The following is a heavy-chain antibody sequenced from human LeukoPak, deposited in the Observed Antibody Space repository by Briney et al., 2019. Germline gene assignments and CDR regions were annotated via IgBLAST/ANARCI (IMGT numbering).Heavy chain of an antibody. Sequence: SQTLSLTCTVSGGSISSGGYYWSWIRQPPGKGLEWIGEINHSGSTNYNPSLKSRVTISVDTSKNQFSLKLSSVTAADTAVYYCARGLLKDYYGMDVWGQGTTVTVSS. CDR1: GGSISSGGYY. J-gene: IGHJ6*02. CDR3: ARGLLKDYYGMDV. D-gene: IGHD2-15*01. V-gene: IGHV4-30-2*01. CDR2: INHSGST.